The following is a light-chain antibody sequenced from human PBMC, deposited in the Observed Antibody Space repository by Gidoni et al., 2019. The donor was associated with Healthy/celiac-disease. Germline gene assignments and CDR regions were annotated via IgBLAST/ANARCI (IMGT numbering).Light chain of an antibody. CDR1: ISSW. Sequence: ISSWVAWYQQKPGKAPKLLIYKASSLESGVPSRFSGSGSGTEFTLTISSLQPDDFATYYCQQYNSYPLTFGGGTKVEIK. CDR2: KAS. V-gene: IGKV1-5*03. J-gene: IGKJ4*01. CDR3: QQYNSYPLT.